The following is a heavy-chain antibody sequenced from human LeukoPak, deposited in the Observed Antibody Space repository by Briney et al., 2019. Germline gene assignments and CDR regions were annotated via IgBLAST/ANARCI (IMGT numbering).Heavy chain of an antibody. CDR1: GFTFSSYG. D-gene: IGHD3-22*01. CDR2: ISYSGIT. J-gene: IGHJ4*02. CDR3: ARSPASSGYRFDY. Sequence: GSLRLSCAASGFTFSSYGMSWVRQAPGKGLEWIGSISYSGITYYNPSLKSRVTMSVDTSKNQFSLKLSSVTAADTAMYYCARSPASSGYRFDYWGQGTLVTVSS. V-gene: IGHV4-38-2*01.